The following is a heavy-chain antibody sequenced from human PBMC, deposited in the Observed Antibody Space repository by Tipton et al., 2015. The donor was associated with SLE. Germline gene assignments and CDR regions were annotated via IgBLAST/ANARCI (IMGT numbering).Heavy chain of an antibody. CDR3: AKAPYSGNYRVIDF. V-gene: IGHV3-23*01. D-gene: IGHD1-26*01. CDR2: ISGSGANT. CDR1: GFTFSSYA. J-gene: IGHJ4*02. Sequence: GSLRLSCVASGFTFSSYAMSWVRQAPGKGLEWVSVISGSGANTYYADSVKGRFTISRDNSKNTLYLQMNSLRDEDTALYYCAKAPYSGNYRVIDFWGQGTQVTVSS.